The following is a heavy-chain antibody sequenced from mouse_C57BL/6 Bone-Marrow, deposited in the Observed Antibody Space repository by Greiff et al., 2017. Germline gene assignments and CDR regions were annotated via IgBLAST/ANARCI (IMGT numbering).Heavy chain of an antibody. J-gene: IGHJ3*01. V-gene: IGHV3-6*01. CDR1: GYSITSGYY. CDR2: ISYDGSN. D-gene: IGHD1-1*01. CDR3: AREEDYCGNSYGFAY. Sequence: EVQLQESGPGFVKPSQSLSLTCSVTGYSITSGYYWNWIRQFPGNKLEWMGYISYDGSNNYNPSLKNRITLTRDTSKNQFYLKLNSVTTEDTATYYCAREEDYCGNSYGFAYCGRGTLVTGSA.